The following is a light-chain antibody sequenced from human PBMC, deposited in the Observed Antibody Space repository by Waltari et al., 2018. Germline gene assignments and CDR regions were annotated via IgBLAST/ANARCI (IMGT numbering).Light chain of an antibody. CDR2: DAS. CDR3: QQRSTGPLT. J-gene: IGKJ2*01. V-gene: IGKV3-11*01. CDR1: HSVIRY. Sequence: EIVLIQSPATLSLSQVERATLSCRASHSVIRYLAWYQQNPGKAPRLLIYDASTWASGIPARFTGSGSGTDFTLTISGLGPEDFAVYYCQQRSTGPLTFGQGTKLEIK.